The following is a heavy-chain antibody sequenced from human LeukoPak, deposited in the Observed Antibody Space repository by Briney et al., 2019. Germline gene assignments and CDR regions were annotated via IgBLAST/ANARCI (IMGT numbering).Heavy chain of an antibody. J-gene: IGHJ4*02. CDR3: AKENDFVY. V-gene: IGHV3-30*18. D-gene: IGHD3-3*01. Sequence: GRSLRLSCADSGFTFSNYDMHWVRQAPGKGLEWVAVISYDGTNKYYADSVKGRFTISRDNSKSTLYLQMNSLRAEDTAVYYCAKENDFVYWGQGTLVTVSS. CDR2: ISYDGTNK. CDR1: GFTFSNYD.